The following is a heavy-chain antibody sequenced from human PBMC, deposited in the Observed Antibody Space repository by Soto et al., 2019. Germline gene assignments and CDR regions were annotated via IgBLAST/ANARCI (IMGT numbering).Heavy chain of an antibody. J-gene: IGHJ4*02. D-gene: IGHD3-22*01. Sequence: QLQLQESGPGLVKPSETLSLTCSVSGGPIDNSGHYWAWIRQPPGKGLEWIGNIYYTGTTSYNPSLKSRVTISVDTSKNQSSLNLSSVTAADTAVYFCVIQGTPYCLGYICPLGYWGRGTLVAVSS. V-gene: IGHV4-39*01. CDR1: GGPIDNSGHY. CDR3: VIQGTPYCLGYICPLGY. CDR2: IYYTGTT.